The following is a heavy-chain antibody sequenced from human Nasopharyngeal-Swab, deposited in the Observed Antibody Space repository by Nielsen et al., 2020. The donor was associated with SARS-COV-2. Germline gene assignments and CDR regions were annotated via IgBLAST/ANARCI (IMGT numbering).Heavy chain of an antibody. D-gene: IGHD6-13*01. CDR1: GFSFSTYA. J-gene: IGHJ3*02. Sequence: EGSLRLSCAASGFSFSTYAMNWVRQAPGKGLEWVALMSNDGGEKYYADSVKGRFTISRDNSKNTMYLQMNSLRTEDTAMYYCARDPRPLAAAGYLVAFDIWGQGTMVTVSS. CDR3: ARDPRPLAAAGYLVAFDI. V-gene: IGHV3-30*04. CDR2: MSNDGGEK.